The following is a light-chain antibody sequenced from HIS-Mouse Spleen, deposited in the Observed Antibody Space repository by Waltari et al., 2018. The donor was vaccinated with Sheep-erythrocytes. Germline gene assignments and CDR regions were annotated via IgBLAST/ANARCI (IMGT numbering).Light chain of an antibody. CDR3: CSYAGSSTPWV. Sequence: QSALTQPASVSGSPGQSITISCTGTSRDVGSYNLVSWYQQHPGKAPKLMIYEGSKRPSGVSNRVSGSKSGNKASLTISGLQAEDEADYYCCSYAGSSTPWVFGGGTKLTVL. CDR1: SRDVGSYNL. J-gene: IGLJ3*02. CDR2: EGS. V-gene: IGLV2-23*01.